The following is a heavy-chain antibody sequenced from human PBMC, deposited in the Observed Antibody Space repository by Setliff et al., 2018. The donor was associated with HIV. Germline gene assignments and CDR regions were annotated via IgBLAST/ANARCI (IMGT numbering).Heavy chain of an antibody. CDR1: GGSFSGSY. J-gene: IGHJ6*03. CDR2: TYHSGIT. CDR3: ARSAYYYYYMDV. V-gene: IGHV4-34*01. Sequence: PSETLSLTCAVYGGSFSGSYWSWIRQPPGKGLEWIGETYHSGITKYNPSLKSRVTMSVDKSKNHFSLNLSSVTAADTAVYYCARSAYYYYYMDVWGKGTTVTVSS.